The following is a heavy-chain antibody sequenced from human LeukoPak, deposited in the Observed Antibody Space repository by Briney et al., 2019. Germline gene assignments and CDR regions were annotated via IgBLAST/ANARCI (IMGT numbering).Heavy chain of an antibody. V-gene: IGHV3-11*01. CDR1: GFTFSDYY. CDR2: ISSSGSTI. CDR3: ARDLRNRQQLVQLDY. J-gene: IGHJ4*02. Sequence: GGSLRLSCAASGFTFSDYYVSWIRQAPGKGLEWVSYISSSGSTIYYADSVKGRFTISRDNAKNPLYLQMNSLRAEDTAVYYCARDLRNRQQLVQLDYWGQGTLVTVSS. D-gene: IGHD6-13*01.